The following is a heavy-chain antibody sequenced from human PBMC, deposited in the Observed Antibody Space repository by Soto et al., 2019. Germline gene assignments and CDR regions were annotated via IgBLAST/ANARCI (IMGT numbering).Heavy chain of an antibody. CDR1: GFTFSSYS. V-gene: IGHV3-48*02. CDR3: ARKPGSRGGPFAY. J-gene: IGHJ4*02. Sequence: GGSLRLSCAASGFTFSSYSMSWVRQAPGKGLEWASYISSSSSTIEYADSVKGRFTISRDNAKNSLFLQMNRLRDEDTAVYLCARKPGSRGGPFAYSGQATQVTVS. D-gene: IGHD3-16*01. CDR2: ISSSSSTI.